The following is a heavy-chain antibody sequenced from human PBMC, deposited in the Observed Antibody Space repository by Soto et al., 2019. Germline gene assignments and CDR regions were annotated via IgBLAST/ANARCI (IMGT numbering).Heavy chain of an antibody. Sequence: EVQLVQSEAEVKKPGESLRISCKGSGYSFSNYWVAWVRQMPGKGLEWMGIIYPGDSDTRYSPSFQGPVTISADKSISTAYLQWSSLKASDTAIYYCARQKDSCNSARCYSDYWGQGTLVTVSS. J-gene: IGHJ4*02. D-gene: IGHD1-26*01. V-gene: IGHV5-51*01. CDR3: ARQKDSCNSARCYSDY. CDR1: GYSFSNYW. CDR2: IYPGDSDT.